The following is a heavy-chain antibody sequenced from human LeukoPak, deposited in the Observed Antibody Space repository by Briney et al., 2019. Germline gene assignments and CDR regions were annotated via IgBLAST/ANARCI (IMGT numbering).Heavy chain of an antibody. CDR1: GGSISSSSYY. Sequence: KSSETLSLTCTVSGGSISSSSYYWGWIRQPPGKGLEWIGSIYYSGSTYYNPSLKSRVTMSVDTSKNQFSLKLSSVTAADTAVYYCARDNGSSGYYWGQGTLVTVSS. CDR3: ARDNGSSGYY. V-gene: IGHV4-39*07. J-gene: IGHJ4*02. D-gene: IGHD3-22*01. CDR2: IYYSGST.